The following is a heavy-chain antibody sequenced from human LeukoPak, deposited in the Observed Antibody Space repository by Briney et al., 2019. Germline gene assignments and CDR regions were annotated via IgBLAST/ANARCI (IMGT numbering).Heavy chain of an antibody. Sequence: VGSLRLSCAASGFTFSNAWMSWVRQAPGKGLEWVGHIKSKTDGGTTDYAAPVKGRFTISRDDSKNTLYLQMISLKTEDTAVYYCTTGFYYDSTGYYYWAQGTLVIVSS. V-gene: IGHV3-15*01. CDR2: IKSKTDGGTT. J-gene: IGHJ4*02. CDR1: GFTFSNAW. CDR3: TTGFYYDSTGYYY. D-gene: IGHD3-22*01.